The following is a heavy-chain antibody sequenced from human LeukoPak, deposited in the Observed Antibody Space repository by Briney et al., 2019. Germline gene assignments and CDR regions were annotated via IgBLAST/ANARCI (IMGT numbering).Heavy chain of an antibody. J-gene: IGHJ4*02. CDR3: AKEDHGTYSTAFDY. CDR2: NSAAKT. Sequence: PTGGSLRLSCAASGFTFSSYAMSWVRQAPGKGLEWISANSAAKTYYAGSVKGRFTISRDNAKNTVFLQMNSLRAEDTALYYCAKEDHGTYSTAFDYWGQGTLVTVSS. D-gene: IGHD1-26*01. V-gene: IGHV3-23*01. CDR1: GFTFSSYA.